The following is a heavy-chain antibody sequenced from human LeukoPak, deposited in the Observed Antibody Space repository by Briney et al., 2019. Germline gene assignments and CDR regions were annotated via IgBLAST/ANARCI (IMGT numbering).Heavy chain of an antibody. J-gene: IGHJ4*02. Sequence: GGSLRLSCAASGFTFSSYAMSWVRQAPGKGLEWVSAISGSGGGTYYADSVKGRFTISRGNSKNTLYLQMNSLGAEDKAVYYCAKDLQTYYYDSSGYYRPNYFDYWCQGTLVTVSS. CDR1: GFTFSSYA. CDR3: AKDLQTYYYDSSGYYRPNYFDY. CDR2: ISGSGGGT. V-gene: IGHV3-23*01. D-gene: IGHD3-22*01.